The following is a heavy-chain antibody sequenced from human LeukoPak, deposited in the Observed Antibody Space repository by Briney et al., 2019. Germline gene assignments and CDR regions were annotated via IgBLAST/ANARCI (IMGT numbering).Heavy chain of an antibody. CDR2: ISGSGGST. CDR3: AKLSSGSYHLSY. D-gene: IGHD3-10*01. V-gene: IGHV3-23*01. J-gene: IGHJ4*02. CDR1: GFTFSSYA. Sequence: PGWSLRLSCAASGFTFSSYAMSWVRQAPGKGLEWVSAISGSGGSTYYADSVKGRFTISRDNSKNTLYLQMNSLRAEDTAVYYCAKLSSGSYHLSYWGQGTLVTVSS.